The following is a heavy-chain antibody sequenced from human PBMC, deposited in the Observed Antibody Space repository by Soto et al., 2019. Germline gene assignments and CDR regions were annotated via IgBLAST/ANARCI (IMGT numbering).Heavy chain of an antibody. V-gene: IGHV4-31*03. CDR2: IYYSGST. D-gene: IGHD3-10*02. Sequence: ASETLSLTCTVSGGSISSGGYYWSLIRQPPGKGLEWTGYIYYSGSTYYNPSLKSRVTISVDTSKNQFSLKLSSVTAADTAMYYCARHYIGDPFDYWGQGTLVTVSS. J-gene: IGHJ4*02. CDR1: GGSISSGGYY. CDR3: ARHYIGDPFDY.